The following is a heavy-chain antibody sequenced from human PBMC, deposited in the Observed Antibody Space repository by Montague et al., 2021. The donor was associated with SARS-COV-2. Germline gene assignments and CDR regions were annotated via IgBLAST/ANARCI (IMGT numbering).Heavy chain of an antibody. J-gene: IGHJ4*02. CDR1: GGSINYYY. CDR2: IYSSGNA. D-gene: IGHD6-13*01. Sequence: SETLSLTCTVSGGSINYYYWHWLRQSAAKGLEWIGRIYSSGNANYSPSXXSRVTMSVGTSQNQFSLKLNSLTAADTAVYYCARGDHPQSASWCFFDTWGQGALVTVSS. V-gene: IGHV4-4*07. CDR3: ARGDHPQSASWCFFDT.